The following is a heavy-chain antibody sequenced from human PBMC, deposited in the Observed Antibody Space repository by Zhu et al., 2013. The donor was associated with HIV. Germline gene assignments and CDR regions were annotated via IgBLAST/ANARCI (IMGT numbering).Heavy chain of an antibody. CDR2: ISYDGSNK. Sequence: VQLVESGGGVVQPGRSLRLSCAASGFTFSSYGMHWVRQAPGKGLEWVAVISYDGSNKYYADSVKGRFTISRDNSKNTLYLQMNSLRAEDTAVYYCAKPLVGATTRGLFDYWGQGTLVTVSS. J-gene: IGHJ4*02. D-gene: IGHD1-26*01. V-gene: IGHV3-30*18. CDR1: GFTFSSYG. CDR3: AKPLVGATTRGLFDY.